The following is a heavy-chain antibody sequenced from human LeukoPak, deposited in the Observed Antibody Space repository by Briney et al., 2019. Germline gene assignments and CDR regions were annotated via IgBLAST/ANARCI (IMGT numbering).Heavy chain of an antibody. CDR1: GFTFSSYS. D-gene: IGHD3-16*01. J-gene: IGHJ4*02. CDR3: AIRGSIMAPDFDY. CDR2: ISSSSSYI. Sequence: GGSLRLSCAASGFTFSSYSMNWVRHAPGKGLEWVSSISSSSSYIYYADSVKGRFTISRDNAKNSLYLQMNSLRAEDTAVYYCAIRGSIMAPDFDYWGQGTLVTVSS. V-gene: IGHV3-21*01.